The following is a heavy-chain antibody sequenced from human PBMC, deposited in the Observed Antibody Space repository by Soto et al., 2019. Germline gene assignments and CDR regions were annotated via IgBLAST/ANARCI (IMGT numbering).Heavy chain of an antibody. J-gene: IGHJ6*02. Sequence: QVQLQQSGPGLVKPSQTLSLTCSVSGGSISYEYYHWTWISQSPGKGLEWIGYIHYSGSIMYNPSFKSRVTISVDTSKNQFSLQLSSVTAADTAVYFCAREDDGGDRDYYGLDVWGQGTTVTVSS. D-gene: IGHD2-21*02. CDR2: IHYSGSI. V-gene: IGHV4-30-4*08. CDR3: AREDDGGDRDYYGLDV. CDR1: GGSISYEYYH.